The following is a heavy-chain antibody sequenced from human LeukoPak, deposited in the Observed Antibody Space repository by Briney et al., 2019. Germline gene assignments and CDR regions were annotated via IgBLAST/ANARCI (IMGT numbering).Heavy chain of an antibody. CDR3: ARVFVYCSGGSCYWGWFDP. D-gene: IGHD2-15*01. V-gene: IGHV4-59*01. CDR1: GGSLSSYY. J-gene: IGHJ5*02. Sequence: SETLSLTCTVSGGSLSSYYWSWIRQPPGEGLGWIGYIYYSGNTNYNPSLKSRVTISVDTSKNQFSLKLSSVTAADTAMYYCARVFVYCSGGSCYWGWFDPWGQGTLVTVSS. CDR2: IYYSGNT.